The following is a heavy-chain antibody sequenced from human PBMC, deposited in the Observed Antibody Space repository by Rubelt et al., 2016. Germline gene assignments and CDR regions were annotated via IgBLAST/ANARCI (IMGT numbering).Heavy chain of an antibody. CDR2: INHSGTT. V-gene: IGHV4-34*01. CDR1: GGSLSGYY. CDR3: VRMFDH. J-gene: IGHJ4*02. Sequence: QVQLQQRGAGLLKPSETLSLTCAVYGGSLSGYYWGWIRQPPGKGLEWIGDINHSGTTNYNPSLKSRVTISLDPSKNKFSLTLNALTAADTAVYYCVRMFDHWGQGTLVTVSS.